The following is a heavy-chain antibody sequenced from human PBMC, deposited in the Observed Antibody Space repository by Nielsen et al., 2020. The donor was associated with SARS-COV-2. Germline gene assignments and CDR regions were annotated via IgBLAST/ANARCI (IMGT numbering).Heavy chain of an antibody. CDR2: VYYSGST. CDR3: ARHNDFWDGGWFDP. Sequence: SETLSLTCSVSGGSISSISYYWGWIRQPPGKGLEWIGSVYYSGSTFYTPSLKSRVTISVDTSKNQFSLNLSSVTAADTAVYYCARHNDFWDGGWFDPWGQGTLVPVSS. J-gene: IGHJ5*02. V-gene: IGHV4-39*01. CDR1: GGSISSISYY. D-gene: IGHD3-3*01.